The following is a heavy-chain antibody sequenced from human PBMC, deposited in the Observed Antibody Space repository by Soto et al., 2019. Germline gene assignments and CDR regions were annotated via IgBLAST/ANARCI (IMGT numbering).Heavy chain of an antibody. Sequence: QLQLQESGPGLVKPSETLSLTCTVSGGSISSSSYYWGWIRQPPGKGLEWIGSIYYSGSTYYNPSLKSRVTITVDTSKNQFALKLSSVTAADTAVYYCARLSPGRGSRNWFYPWGQGTLVTVSS. V-gene: IGHV4-39*01. CDR2: IYYSGST. D-gene: IGHD1-26*01. CDR1: GGSISSSSYY. J-gene: IGHJ5*02. CDR3: ARLSPGRGSRNWFYP.